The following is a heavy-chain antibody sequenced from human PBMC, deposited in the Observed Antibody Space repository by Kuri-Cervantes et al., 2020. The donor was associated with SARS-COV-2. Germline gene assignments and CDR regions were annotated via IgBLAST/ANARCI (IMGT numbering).Heavy chain of an antibody. D-gene: IGHD7-27*01. J-gene: IGHJ2*01. CDR3: VVLSSLGMSPHYWYFDL. V-gene: IGHV1-8*02. CDR1: GYTFNNYD. CDR2: MNPNSGNT. Sequence: ASVKVSCKASGYTFNNYDVNWVRQATGQGPEWMGWMNPNSGNTGYAQKFQGRVTMTRNTSISTAYMELSSLRSEDTAVYYCVVLSSLGMSPHYWYFDLWGRGTLVTVSS.